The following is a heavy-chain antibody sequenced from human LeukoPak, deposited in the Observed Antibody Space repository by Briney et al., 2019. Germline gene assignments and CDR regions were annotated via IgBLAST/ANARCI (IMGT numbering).Heavy chain of an antibody. V-gene: IGHV1-2*02. J-gene: IGHJ6*02. Sequence: ASVKVSCKASGYTFTGYYMHWVRRAPGQGLEWMGWINPNNGGTKYTQKFQGRVTMTRDTSISTAYMELSRLRPDDTAVYYCARDPGGSGWYGMDVWGQGTTVTVSS. D-gene: IGHD6-19*01. CDR1: GYTFTGYY. CDR3: ARDPGGSGWYGMDV. CDR2: INPNNGGT.